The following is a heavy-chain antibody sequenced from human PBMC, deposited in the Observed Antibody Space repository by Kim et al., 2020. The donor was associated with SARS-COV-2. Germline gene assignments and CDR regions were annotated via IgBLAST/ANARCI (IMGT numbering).Heavy chain of an antibody. V-gene: IGHV3-7*01. CDR3: ARDPYDSSGYGAFAY. CDR1: GFAFSTSW. Sequence: GGSLRLSCVGSGFAFSTSWMTWVRQVPGKGLEWVANIKEDGRDTYYVDSVKGRFTISRDNDKSSVYRQMNSLRAEDTAVYYCARDPYDSSGYGAFAYWGQGTLVTVAS. CDR2: IKEDGRDT. J-gene: IGHJ4*02. D-gene: IGHD3-22*01.